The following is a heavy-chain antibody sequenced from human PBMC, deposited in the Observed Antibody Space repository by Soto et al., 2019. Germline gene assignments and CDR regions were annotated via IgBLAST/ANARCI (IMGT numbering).Heavy chain of an antibody. CDR1: GFTFSNAW. V-gene: IGHV3-15*07. J-gene: IGHJ4*01. CDR3: TTDSYSTIIIVRFDY. CDR2: IKSKTDGGTT. Sequence: PGGSLRLSCAASGFTFSNAWINWVRQAPGKGLEWVGRIKSKTDGGTTDFAEPVKGRFAISRDDSNNMVYLQMSSLKIGDTAVYYCTTDSYSTIIIVRFDYWGHGTLVTVSS. D-gene: IGHD3-22*01.